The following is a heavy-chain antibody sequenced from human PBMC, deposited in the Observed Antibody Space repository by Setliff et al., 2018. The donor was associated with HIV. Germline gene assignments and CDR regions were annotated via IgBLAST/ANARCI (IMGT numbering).Heavy chain of an antibody. D-gene: IGHD2-2*01. CDR3: ATLYCSSTSCSWAAFDI. CDR1: GYTFTSYG. CDR2: ISGYNGNT. Sequence: GASVKVSCKASGYTFTSYGISWVRQAPGQGLEWMGWISGYNGNTNFAQKLQGRVTMTTDTSTSTAYMELRSLRSDDAAVYYCATLYCSSTSCSWAAFDIWGQGTMVTVSS. V-gene: IGHV1-18*01. J-gene: IGHJ3*02.